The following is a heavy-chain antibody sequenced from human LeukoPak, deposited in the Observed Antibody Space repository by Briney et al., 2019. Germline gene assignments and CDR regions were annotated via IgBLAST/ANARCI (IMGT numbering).Heavy chain of an antibody. D-gene: IGHD3-10*01. CDR3: ASESYEYYYGSGAFDY. CDR2: ISSSSSYI. V-gene: IGHV3-21*01. J-gene: IGHJ4*02. CDR1: GFTFSSYS. Sequence: GGSLRLSCAASGFTFSSYSMNWVRQAPGKGLEWVSSISSSSSYIYYADSVKGRFTISRDNAKNSLYLQMNSLRAEDTAVYYCASESYEYYYGSGAFDYWGQGTLVTVSS.